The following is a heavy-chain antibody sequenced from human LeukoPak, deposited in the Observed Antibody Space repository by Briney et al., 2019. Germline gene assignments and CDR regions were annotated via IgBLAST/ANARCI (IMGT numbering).Heavy chain of an antibody. J-gene: IGHJ4*02. D-gene: IGHD4-17*01. CDR3: ARERRGTTVVTPLDY. Sequence: PGRSLRLSCAASGFTFSSYAMHWVRQAPGKGLEWVAVISYDGSNKYYADSVKGRFTISRDNSKNTLYLQMNSLGAEDTAIYFCARERRGTTVVTPLDYWGQGTLVTVSS. CDR2: ISYDGSNK. V-gene: IGHV3-30-3*01. CDR1: GFTFSSYA.